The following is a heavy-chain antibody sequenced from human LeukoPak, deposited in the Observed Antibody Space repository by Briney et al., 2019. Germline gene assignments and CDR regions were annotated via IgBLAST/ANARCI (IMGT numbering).Heavy chain of an antibody. CDR1: GFTFSSYA. J-gene: IGHJ4*02. D-gene: IGHD1-26*01. CDR3: ARDSIMGAISFDY. V-gene: IGHV3-30-3*01. CDR2: ISYDGSNK. Sequence: GRSLRLSCAASGFTFSSYAMHWVRQAPGKGLEWVAVISYDGSNKYYADSVKGRFTISRDNSKNTLYLQMNSLRAEDTAVYYCARDSIMGAISFDYWGQGTLVTVSS.